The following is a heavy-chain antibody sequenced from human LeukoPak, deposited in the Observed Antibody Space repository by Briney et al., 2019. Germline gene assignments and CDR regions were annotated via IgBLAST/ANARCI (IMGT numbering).Heavy chain of an antibody. D-gene: IGHD3-3*01. CDR1: GGSISSSSYY. CDR2: IYYSGST. V-gene: IGHV4-39*07. CDR3: ARRGKRITIFGVPQGWFDP. Sequence: SETLSLTCTVSGGSISSSSYYWGWIRQPPGKGLEWIGSIYYSGSTYYDPSLKSRVTISVDTSKNQFSLKLSSVTAADTAVYYCARRGKRITIFGVPQGWFDPWGQGTLVTVSS. J-gene: IGHJ5*02.